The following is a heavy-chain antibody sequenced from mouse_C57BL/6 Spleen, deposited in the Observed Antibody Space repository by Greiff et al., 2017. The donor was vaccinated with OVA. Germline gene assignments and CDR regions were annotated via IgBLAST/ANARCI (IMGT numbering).Heavy chain of an antibody. V-gene: IGHV1-82*01. D-gene: IGHD1-1*01. CDR3: ASTEVAPGFAY. J-gene: IGHJ3*01. CDR1: GYAFSSSC. CDR2: IYPGAGDT. Sequence: QVQLQQPGAELVKPGASVKISCKASGYAFSSSCMNWVTQRPGTGLEWLGRIYPGAGDTNYNGKFKGKATMTAAKSSSTAYMQLSSLTSEVSAVYFCASTEVAPGFAYWGQGTLVAVSA.